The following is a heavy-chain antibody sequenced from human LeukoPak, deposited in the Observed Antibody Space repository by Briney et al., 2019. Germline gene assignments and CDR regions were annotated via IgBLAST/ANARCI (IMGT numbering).Heavy chain of an antibody. Sequence: GGSLRLSCAVSGFIFSSNWMSWVRQAPGKGLEWVANINEDGSVKYYVDSVKGRFTISRDNAKNSLYLQMNSLRAEDMALYYCAKARTYYYGSDTDYWGQGTLVTVSS. CDR1: GFIFSSNW. D-gene: IGHD3-10*01. J-gene: IGHJ4*02. V-gene: IGHV3-7*03. CDR2: INEDGSVK. CDR3: AKARTYYYGSDTDY.